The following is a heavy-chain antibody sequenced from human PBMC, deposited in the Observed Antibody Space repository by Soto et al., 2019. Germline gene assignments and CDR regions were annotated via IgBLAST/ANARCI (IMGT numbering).Heavy chain of an antibody. J-gene: IGHJ4*02. Sequence: QVQLQESGPGLVKPSGTLSLTCAVSSASITSAYWWSWVRQPPGKGLEWIGEIHHDGSANYNPSLKSRVTISVDKSENQFSLKLNSVTAADTAVYYCASHLTTPGTRGFDNWGQGALVTVSS. CDR3: ASHLTTPGTRGFDN. D-gene: IGHD6-13*01. CDR1: SASITSAYW. CDR2: IHHDGSA. V-gene: IGHV4-4*02.